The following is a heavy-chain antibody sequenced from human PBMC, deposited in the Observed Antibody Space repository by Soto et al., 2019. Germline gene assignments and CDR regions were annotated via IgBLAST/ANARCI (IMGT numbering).Heavy chain of an antibody. V-gene: IGHV1-18*01. CDR1: GYTFTSYG. CDR3: ARKTALWSGYYLYYFDY. Sequence: QVQLVQSGAEVKKPGASVKVSCKASGYTFTSYGISWVRQAPGQGLEWMGWISAYNGNTNYAQKLQGRVTMTTDTSTSTADMELRSRRSDDTAVYYCARKTALWSGYYLYYFDYWGQGTLVTVSS. D-gene: IGHD3-3*01. CDR2: ISAYNGNT. J-gene: IGHJ4*02.